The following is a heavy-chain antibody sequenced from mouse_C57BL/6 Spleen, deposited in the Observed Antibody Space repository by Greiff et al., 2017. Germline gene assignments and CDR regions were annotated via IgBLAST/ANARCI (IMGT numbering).Heavy chain of an antibody. J-gene: IGHJ3*01. CDR3: AWWSNCVGLEGFAY. V-gene: IGHV2-4*02. CDR2: IWRGGST. CDR1: GFSLTSYG. Sequence: QVQLKESGPGLVQPSPTLSITCTASGFSLTSYGVHWVRQPPGKGLEWLGVIWRGGSTDYNAAFISRLSTSKDNSTSQVFFKMNSLQADDTAIYYCAWWSNCVGLEGFAYWGQGTLVTVSA. D-gene: IGHD2-5*01.